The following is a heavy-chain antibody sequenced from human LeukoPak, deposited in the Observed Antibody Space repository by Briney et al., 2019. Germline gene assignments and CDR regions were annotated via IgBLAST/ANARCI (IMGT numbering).Heavy chain of an antibody. D-gene: IGHD4-17*01. J-gene: IGHJ6*03. V-gene: IGHV3-11*04. CDR2: ISSSGSTI. CDR1: GFTFSDYY. Sequence: GGSLRLSCAASGFTFSDYYMSWIRQAPGKGLEWVSYISSSGSTIYYADSVKGRFTISRDNAKNSLYLQMNSLRAEDTAVYYCAKDYGYGDYGYYYYYMDVWGKGTTVTVSS. CDR3: AKDYGYGDYGYYYYYMDV.